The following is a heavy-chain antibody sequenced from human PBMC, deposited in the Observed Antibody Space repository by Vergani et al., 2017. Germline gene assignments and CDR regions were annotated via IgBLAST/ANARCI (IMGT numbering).Heavy chain of an antibody. CDR1: GFTFSSYW. J-gene: IGHJ4*02. CDR3: ARAGHGSGSYLGDPFDY. D-gene: IGHD3-10*01. CDR2: IKQDGSEK. Sequence: EVQLVESGGGLVQPGGSLRLSCAASGFTFSSYWMSWVRQAPGKGLEWVANIKQDGSEKYYVDSVKGRFTISRDNAKNSLYLQMNSLRAEDTAVYYCARAGHGSGSYLGDPFDYWGQGTLVTVSS. V-gene: IGHV3-7*01.